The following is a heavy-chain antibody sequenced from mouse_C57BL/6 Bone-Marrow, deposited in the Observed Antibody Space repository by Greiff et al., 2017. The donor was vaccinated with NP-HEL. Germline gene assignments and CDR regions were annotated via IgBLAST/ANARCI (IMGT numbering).Heavy chain of an antibody. CDR1: GYSFTSFY. Sequence: VQLQQSGPELVKPGASVKISCKASGYSFTSFYIHWVKQRPGQGLEWIGWIYPGSGNTKYNEKFKGKATLTADTSSSTAYMQLSSLTSEDSAVYYCARNYYGSNNYFDYWGQGTTLTVSS. D-gene: IGHD1-1*01. V-gene: IGHV1-66*01. J-gene: IGHJ2*01. CDR2: IYPGSGNT. CDR3: ARNYYGSNNYFDY.